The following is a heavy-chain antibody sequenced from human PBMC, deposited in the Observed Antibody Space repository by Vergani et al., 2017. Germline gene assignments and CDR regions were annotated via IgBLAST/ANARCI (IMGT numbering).Heavy chain of an antibody. Sequence: QVQLQESGPGLVKPSQTLSLTCTVSGDSIRSGVYYWGWIRQHPGQGLEWIGYIYHTGTTYYNPSLKSRVTISVDRSKNQFSLKLSSVTAADTAVYYCASEDRYCSSTSCYQGWGQGTLVTVSS. CDR1: GDSIRSGVYY. D-gene: IGHD2-2*01. J-gene: IGHJ4*02. CDR3: ASEDRYCSSTSCYQG. CDR2: IYHTGTT. V-gene: IGHV4-30-2*01.